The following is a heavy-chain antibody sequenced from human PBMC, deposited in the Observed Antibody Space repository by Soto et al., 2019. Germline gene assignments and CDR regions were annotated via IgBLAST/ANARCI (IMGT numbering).Heavy chain of an antibody. V-gene: IGHV4-31*03. Sequence: QVQLQESGPGLVKPSQTLSLTCTVSGGSISSGGYYWSWIRQHPGKGLEWIGYIYYSGSTYYNPSLKSRVTISVDTSKNQFSLKRGFVTAAGRAVYYCAGDGGHSRSGGGDNPPVWGQGTLVTVSS. J-gene: IGHJ4*02. CDR2: IYYSGST. CDR1: GGSISSGGYY. D-gene: IGHD6-6*01. CDR3: AGDGGHSRSGGGDNPPV.